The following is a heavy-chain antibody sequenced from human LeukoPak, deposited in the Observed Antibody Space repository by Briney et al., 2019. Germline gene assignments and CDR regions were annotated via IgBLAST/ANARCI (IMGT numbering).Heavy chain of an antibody. V-gene: IGHV3-43*01. CDR1: GFTFDDYT. CDR3: AKGGATVTPKFEY. D-gene: IGHD4-17*01. Sequence: GGSLRLSCAASGFTFDDYTMHWVRHAPGKGLEWVSLISWDGGSTYYADSVKGRSTISRDNSKNSLYLQMNSLRTEDTALYYCAKGGATVTPKFEYWGQGTLVTVSS. J-gene: IGHJ4*02. CDR2: ISWDGGST.